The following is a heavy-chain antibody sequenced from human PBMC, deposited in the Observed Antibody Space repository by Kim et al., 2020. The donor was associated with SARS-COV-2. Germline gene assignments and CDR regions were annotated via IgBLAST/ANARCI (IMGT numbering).Heavy chain of an antibody. CDR2: INPSGGST. J-gene: IGHJ4*02. CDR3: ARGRGRRLELKQGVIDY. CDR1: GYTFTSYY. V-gene: IGHV1-46*01. Sequence: ASVKVSCKASGYTFTSYYMHWVRQAPGQGLEWMGIINPSGGSTSYAQKFQGRVTMTRDTSTSTVYMELSSLRSEDTAVYYCARGRGRRLELKQGVIDYWGQGTLVTVSS. D-gene: IGHD1-7*01.